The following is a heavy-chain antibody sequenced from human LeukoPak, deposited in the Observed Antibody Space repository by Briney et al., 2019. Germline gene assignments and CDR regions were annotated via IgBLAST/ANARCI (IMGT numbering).Heavy chain of an antibody. Sequence: SETLSLTCTVSGGSISSGSYYWSWIRQPAGKGLEWIGRIYTSGSTNYNPSLKSRVTISVDTSKNQFSLKLSSVTAADTAVYYCARGGQLARTPYYYYMDVWGKGTTVTVSS. J-gene: IGHJ6*03. CDR2: IYTSGST. D-gene: IGHD6-6*01. CDR1: GGSISSGSYY. CDR3: ARGGQLARTPYYYYMDV. V-gene: IGHV4-61*02.